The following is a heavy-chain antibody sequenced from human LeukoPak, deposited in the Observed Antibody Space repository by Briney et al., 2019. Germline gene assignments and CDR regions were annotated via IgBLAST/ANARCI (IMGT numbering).Heavy chain of an antibody. V-gene: IGHV3-11*06. CDR1: GFTFSDYY. D-gene: IGHD6-25*01. Sequence: GGSLRLSCAASGFTFSDYYMSWIRQAPGKGLEWVSSISSSSSYIYYADSVKGRFTISRDNAKNSLYLQMNSLRAEDTAVYYCARGRPLGSEFDYWGQGTLVTVSS. CDR2: ISSSSSYI. J-gene: IGHJ4*02. CDR3: ARGRPLGSEFDY.